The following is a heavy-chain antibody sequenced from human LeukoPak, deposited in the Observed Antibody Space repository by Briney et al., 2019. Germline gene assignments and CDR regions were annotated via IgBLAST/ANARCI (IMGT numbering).Heavy chain of an antibody. CDR1: GFTFSNSW. CDR3: AKILDY. CDR2: INEDGSEK. Sequence: GGSLRLSCAAYGFTFSNSWMNWVRQAPGKGLEWVANINEDGSEKHHADSVKGRFTISRDNAKNSLYLQMNTLRVEDTAVYYCAKILDYWGQGILVTVSS. V-gene: IGHV3-7*02. J-gene: IGHJ4*02.